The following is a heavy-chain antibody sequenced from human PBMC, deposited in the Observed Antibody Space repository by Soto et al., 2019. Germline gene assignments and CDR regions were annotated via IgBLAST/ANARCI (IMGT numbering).Heavy chain of an antibody. CDR3: ARVVNDFWSGYYFDY. CDR2: IIPIFGTA. D-gene: IGHD3-3*01. CDR1: GGTFSSYA. V-gene: IGHV1-69*13. J-gene: IGHJ4*02. Sequence: WASVKVSCKASGGTFSSYAISWVRQAPGQGLEWMGGIIPIFGTANYAQKFQGRVTITADESTSTAYMELSSLRSEDTAVYYCARVVNDFWSGYYFDYWGQGTLVTVSS.